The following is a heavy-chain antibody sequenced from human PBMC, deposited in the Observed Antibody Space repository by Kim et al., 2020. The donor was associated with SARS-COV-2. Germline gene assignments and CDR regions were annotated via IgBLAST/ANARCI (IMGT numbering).Heavy chain of an antibody. CDR3: ARGTVYLVGGGEYFDY. V-gene: IGHV4-31*03. D-gene: IGHD2-21*01. CDR2: IYYSGST. Sequence: SETLSLTCTVSGGSISSGGYYWSWIRQHPGKGLEWIGYIYYSGSTYYNPSLKSRVTISVDTSKNQFSLKLSSVTAADTAVYYCARGTVYLVGGGEYFDYWGQGTLVTVSS. J-gene: IGHJ4*02. CDR1: GGSISSGGYY.